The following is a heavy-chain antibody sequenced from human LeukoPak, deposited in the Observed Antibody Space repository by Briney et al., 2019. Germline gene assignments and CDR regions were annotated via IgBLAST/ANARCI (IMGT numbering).Heavy chain of an antibody. V-gene: IGHV1-18*01. D-gene: IGHD3-10*01. CDR3: ARTYGSGSYYHLAT. CDR1: GYTFTSYG. J-gene: IGHJ5*02. Sequence: ASVKVSCKASGYTFTSYGISWVRQAPGQGLEWMGWISAYNGNTNYAQKFQGRVTMTRDTSISTAYMELSRLRSDDTAVYYCARTYGSGSYYHLATWGQGTLVTVSS. CDR2: ISAYNGNT.